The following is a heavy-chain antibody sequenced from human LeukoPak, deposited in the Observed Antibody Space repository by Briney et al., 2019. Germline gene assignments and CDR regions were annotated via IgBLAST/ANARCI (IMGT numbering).Heavy chain of an antibody. CDR1: GFTFSSYA. J-gene: IGHJ4*02. D-gene: IGHD3-3*01. Sequence: GRSLRLSCAASGFTFSSYAMHWVRQAPGKGLEWVAVISYDGSNKYYADSVKGRFTISRDNSKNTLYLQMNSLRAEDTAVCYCARVPTLYDFWSAPLDYWGQGTLVTVSS. V-gene: IGHV3-30-3*01. CDR2: ISYDGSNK. CDR3: ARVPTLYDFWSAPLDY.